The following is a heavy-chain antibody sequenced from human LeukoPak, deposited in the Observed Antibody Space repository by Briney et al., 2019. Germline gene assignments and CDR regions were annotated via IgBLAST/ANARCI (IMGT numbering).Heavy chain of an antibody. CDR2: IHDSGST. Sequence: PETLSLSPSLPGDSPSRSSYYWGWISHHPGKGLEWIVCIHDSGSTDYKPSLKSRVTISVDTSKNQFSLKLSSVTAADTAVYYCARLYGGNSNNYYCDYWGQGTLVTVSS. J-gene: IGHJ4*02. CDR1: GDSPSRSSYY. V-gene: IGHV4-39*01. CDR3: ARLYGGNSNNYYCDY. D-gene: IGHD4-23*01.